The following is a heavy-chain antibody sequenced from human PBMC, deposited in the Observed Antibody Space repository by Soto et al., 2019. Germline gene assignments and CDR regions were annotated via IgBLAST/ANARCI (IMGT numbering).Heavy chain of an antibody. V-gene: IGHV4-39*01. CDR3: ARPGVAAPIDY. CDR1: GGSISSSSYY. CDR2: IYYSGST. J-gene: IGHJ4*02. Sequence: SETLSLTCTVSGGSISSSSYYWGWIRQPPGKGLEWIGSIYYSGSTYYNPSLKSRVTISVDTSKNQFSLKLSSVTAADTAVYYCARPGVAAPIDYWGQGTLVTVSS. D-gene: IGHD2-15*01.